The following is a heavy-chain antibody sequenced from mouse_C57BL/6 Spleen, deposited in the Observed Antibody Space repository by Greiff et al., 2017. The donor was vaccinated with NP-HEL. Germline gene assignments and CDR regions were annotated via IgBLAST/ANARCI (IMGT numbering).Heavy chain of an antibody. J-gene: IGHJ3*01. D-gene: IGHD2-4*01. CDR2: IRSKSNNYAT. V-gene: IGHV10-1*01. Sequence: DVKLVESGGGLVQPKGSLKLSCAASGFSFNTYAMNWVRQAPGKGLEWVARIRSKSNNYATYYADSVKDRFTISRDDSESMLYLQMNNLKTEDTAMYYCVRDDYDDGSWFAYWGQGTLVTVSA. CDR1: GFSFNTYA. CDR3: VRDDYDDGSWFAY.